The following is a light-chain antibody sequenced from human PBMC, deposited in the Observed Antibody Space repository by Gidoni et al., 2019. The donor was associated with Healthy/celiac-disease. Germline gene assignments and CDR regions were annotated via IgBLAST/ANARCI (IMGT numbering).Light chain of an antibody. CDR2: GAS. V-gene: IGKV3-20*01. J-gene: IGKJ4*01. Sequence: EIVLTQSPGTLSLSPGERATLSCMASQSASSSYLAWYQQQPGQAPSLLIYGASSRSTGIPDRFSGSGSGTDFTLTISRLEPEDFAVYYCQQYGSSPPVTFGGGTKVEIK. CDR3: QQYGSSPPVT. CDR1: QSASSSY.